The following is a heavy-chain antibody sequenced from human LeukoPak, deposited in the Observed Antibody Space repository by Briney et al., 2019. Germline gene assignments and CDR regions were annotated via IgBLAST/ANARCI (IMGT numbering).Heavy chain of an antibody. CDR1: GGSISSSSYY. Sequence: ETLSLTCSVSGGSISSSSYYWGWIRQPPGKGLEWIGSIYYSGSTYYNPSLKSRVTISVDTSKNQFSLKLSSVTAADTAVYYCARRSGSNWYGPFDYWGQGTLVTVSS. J-gene: IGHJ4*02. CDR3: ARRSGSNWYGPFDY. CDR2: IYYSGST. V-gene: IGHV4-39*01. D-gene: IGHD6-13*01.